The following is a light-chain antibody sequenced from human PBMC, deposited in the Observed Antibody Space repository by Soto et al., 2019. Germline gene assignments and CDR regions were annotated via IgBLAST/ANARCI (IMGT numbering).Light chain of an antibody. CDR1: QGISSY. CDR3: QQLNSYHIT. CDR2: AAS. Sequence: IQLTQSPSSLSASVGDRFTITCRASQGISSYLAWYQQKPGKAPKLLIYAASTLQSGVPSRFSGSGSGTDFTLTISSLQPEDFATYYCQQLNSYHITFGQGTRLEIK. V-gene: IGKV1-9*01. J-gene: IGKJ5*01.